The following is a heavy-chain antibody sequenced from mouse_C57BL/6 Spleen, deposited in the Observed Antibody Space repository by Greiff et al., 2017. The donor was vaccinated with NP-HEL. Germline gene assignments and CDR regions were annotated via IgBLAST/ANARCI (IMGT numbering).Heavy chain of an antibody. CDR2: ISDGGSYT. Sequence: EVQRVESGGGLVKPGGSLKLSCAASGFTFSSYAMSWVRQTPEKRLEWVATISDGGSYTYYPDNVKGRFTISRDNAKNNLYLQMSHLKSEDTAMYYCARDLNYGGAMDYWGQGTSVTVSS. D-gene: IGHD1-2*01. CDR1: GFTFSSYA. V-gene: IGHV5-4*01. J-gene: IGHJ4*01. CDR3: ARDLNYGGAMDY.